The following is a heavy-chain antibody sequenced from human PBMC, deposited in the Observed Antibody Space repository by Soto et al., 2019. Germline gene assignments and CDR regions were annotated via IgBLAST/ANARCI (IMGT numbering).Heavy chain of an antibody. J-gene: IGHJ3*02. CDR2: IYYSGST. CDR3: ARAPYYDYVWGSYTGAFDI. Sequence: SETLSLTYTVSGGSISSYYWSWIRQPPGKELEWIAYIYYSGSTEYNPSLRSRVTMSVDTSKNQFSLKLSSVTAADTAVYYCARAPYYDYVWGSYTGAFDIWGPGTMVTVSS. V-gene: IGHV4-59*08. D-gene: IGHD3-16*01. CDR1: GGSISSYY.